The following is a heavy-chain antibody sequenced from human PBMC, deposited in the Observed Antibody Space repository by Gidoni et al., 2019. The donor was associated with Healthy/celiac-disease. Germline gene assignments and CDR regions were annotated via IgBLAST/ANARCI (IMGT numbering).Heavy chain of an antibody. CDR3: ARDVANWGSLDY. CDR2: IYSGGST. D-gene: IGHD7-27*01. CDR1: GFTVSRNY. J-gene: IGHJ4*02. V-gene: IGHV3-66*01. Sequence: EVQLVESGGGLVQPGGSVRLSCAASGFTVSRNYMSWVRQAPGKGLEWVSVIYSGGSTYYADSVKGRFPISRDNSKNTLYLQMNSLRAEDTAVYYCARDVANWGSLDYWGQGTLVTVSS.